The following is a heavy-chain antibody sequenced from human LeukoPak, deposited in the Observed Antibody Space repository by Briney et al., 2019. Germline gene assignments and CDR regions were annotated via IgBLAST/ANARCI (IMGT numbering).Heavy chain of an antibody. Sequence: GGSLRLSCAASGFTFSDYYMSWIRQAPGKGLEWVSYISSSGSTIYYAGSVKGRFTISRDNAKNSLYLQMNSLRAEDTAVYYCARDRAVRGVTVEWFDPWGQGTLVTVSS. CDR1: GFTFSDYY. CDR3: ARDRAVRGVTVEWFDP. CDR2: ISSSGSTI. J-gene: IGHJ5*02. D-gene: IGHD3-10*01. V-gene: IGHV3-11*04.